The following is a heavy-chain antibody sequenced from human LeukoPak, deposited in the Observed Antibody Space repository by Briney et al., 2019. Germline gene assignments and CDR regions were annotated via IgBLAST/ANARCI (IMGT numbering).Heavy chain of an antibody. CDR3: AILRIVELSRYYFDY. CDR2: IYPGDSDT. J-gene: IGHJ4*02. Sequence: GESLKILSKSSGYSFTSYCIGWVRQMPGKGLEWVGIIYPGDSDTRYSPSFQGPVTISADKSISTAYLQWSSLKASDTAMYYCAILRIVELSRYYFDYWGQGALGTVSS. V-gene: IGHV5-51*01. CDR1: GYSFTSYC. D-gene: IGHD3-16*02.